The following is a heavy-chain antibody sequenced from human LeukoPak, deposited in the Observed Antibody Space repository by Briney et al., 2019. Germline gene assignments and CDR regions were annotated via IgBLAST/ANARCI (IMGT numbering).Heavy chain of an antibody. CDR2: ISYDGSNK. J-gene: IGHJ4*02. Sequence: GGSPRLSCAASGFTFSSYAMHWVRQAPGKRLEWVAVISYDGSNKYYADSVKGRFTISRDNSKNTLYLQMNSLRAEDTAVYYCARDCSQRELPFDYWGQGTLVTVSS. D-gene: IGHD1-26*01. V-gene: IGHV3-30*04. CDR1: GFTFSSYA. CDR3: ARDCSQRELPFDY.